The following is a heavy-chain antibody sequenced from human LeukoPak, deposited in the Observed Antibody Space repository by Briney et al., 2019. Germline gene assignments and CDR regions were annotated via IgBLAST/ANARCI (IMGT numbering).Heavy chain of an antibody. CDR3: ARHQNLYKYFDY. CDR1: GYTFTSYY. J-gene: IGHJ4*02. D-gene: IGHD1-14*01. V-gene: IGHV1-46*03. Sequence: ASVKVSCKASGYTFTSYYMHWVRQAPGQGLEWMGIINPSGGGTSYAQKFQGRVTMTRDTSTSTVYMELSSLRSEDTAVYYCARHQNLYKYFDYWGQGTLVTVSS. CDR2: INPSGGGT.